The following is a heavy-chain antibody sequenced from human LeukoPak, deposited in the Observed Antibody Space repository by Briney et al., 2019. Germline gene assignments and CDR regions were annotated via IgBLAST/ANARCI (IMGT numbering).Heavy chain of an antibody. CDR3: ARPYHYDSGSRGTAFDI. CDR1: GGSISSYY. CDR2: IYYSGST. V-gene: IGHV4-59*08. Sequence: SETLSLTCTVSGGSISSYYWTWIRQPPGKGLEWIGDIYYSGSTNYNPSLKSRVTISVDTSKNQFSLKLTSVTAADTAIYYCARPYHYDSGSRGTAFDIWGQGTMVTVSS. D-gene: IGHD3-10*01. J-gene: IGHJ3*02.